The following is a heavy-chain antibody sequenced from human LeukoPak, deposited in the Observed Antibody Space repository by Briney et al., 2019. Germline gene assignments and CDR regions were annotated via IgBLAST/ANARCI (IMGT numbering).Heavy chain of an antibody. Sequence: GGSLRLPCAASGFTFSSYVITWVRQAPGKGLEWVAAVSGGGGSTYYADSVKGRFTISRDNSNNTLYLQMNSLSAEDTALYYCARGYSGSYPFYYDYWGQGTLVTVSS. CDR2: VSGGGGST. V-gene: IGHV3-23*01. D-gene: IGHD1-26*01. CDR3: ARGYSGSYPFYYDY. J-gene: IGHJ4*02. CDR1: GFTFSSYV.